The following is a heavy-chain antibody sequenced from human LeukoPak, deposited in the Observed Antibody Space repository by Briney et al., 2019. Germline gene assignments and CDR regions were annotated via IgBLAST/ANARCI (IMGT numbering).Heavy chain of an antibody. Sequence: SVKVSCKASGGTFSRYAFSWVRQAPGQGLEWMGGIIPIFGTPNYAQRFQGTLTITADESTNTAYMELSSLRSDDTAVYYCARGPYGIYSGDYYSYYIDVWGKGTTVTVSS. CDR1: GGTFSRYA. D-gene: IGHD1-26*01. J-gene: IGHJ6*03. V-gene: IGHV1-69*13. CDR2: IIPIFGTP. CDR3: ARGPYGIYSGDYYSYYIDV.